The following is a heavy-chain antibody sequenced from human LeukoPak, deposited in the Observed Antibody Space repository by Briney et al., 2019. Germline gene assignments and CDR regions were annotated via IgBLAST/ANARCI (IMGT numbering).Heavy chain of an antibody. J-gene: IGHJ4*02. V-gene: IGHV3-64D*06. CDR2: TSSNGGST. CDR1: GFTFSSYA. Sequence: PGGSLRLSCSASGFTFSSYAMHWVRQAPGKGLEYVSATSSNGGSTYYADSVKGRFTISRDNSKNTLYLQMSSLRAEDTAVYYCVKNDYWGQGTLVTVSS. CDR3: VKNDY.